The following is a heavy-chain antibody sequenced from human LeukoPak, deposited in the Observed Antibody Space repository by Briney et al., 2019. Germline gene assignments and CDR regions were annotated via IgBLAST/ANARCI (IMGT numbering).Heavy chain of an antibody. CDR3: AKDPPSVRGVIIRFDY. CDR2: ISGSGGST. J-gene: IGHJ4*02. V-gene: IGHV3-23*01. CDR1: GFTFSSYA. D-gene: IGHD3-10*01. Sequence: GGSLRLSCAASGFTFSSYAMSWVRQAPGKGLEWVSAISGSGGSTYYADSVKGRFTISRDNSKNTLYPQMNSLRAEDTAVYYCAKDPPSVRGVIIRFDYWGQGTLVTVSS.